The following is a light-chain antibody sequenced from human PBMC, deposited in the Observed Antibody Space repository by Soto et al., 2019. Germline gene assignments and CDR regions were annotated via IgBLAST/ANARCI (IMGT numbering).Light chain of an antibody. CDR1: YSNIGNNA. CDR3: ASWDDSLDAPV. CDR2: YDD. J-gene: IGLJ2*01. Sequence: QSVLTQPPSVSAAPRQRVTISCSGSYSNIGNNAVNWYQQLPGKAPKLLIYYDDLLPSGVSDRLSGSKSGTSASLAISGLKSEDEADYYCASWDDSLDAPVFGGGTKVTVL. V-gene: IGLV1-36*01.